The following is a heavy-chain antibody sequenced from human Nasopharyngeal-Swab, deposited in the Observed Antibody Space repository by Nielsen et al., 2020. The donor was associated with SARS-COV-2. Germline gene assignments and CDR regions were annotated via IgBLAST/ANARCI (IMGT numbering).Heavy chain of an antibody. V-gene: IGHV2-70*20. CDR2: IDWGDDK. Sequence: SGPTLVKPTQTLTLTCTFSGFSLSTSAMCVTWVRQPPGKALEWLALIDWGDDKYYSTSLKTRLTISKDTSNNQVVLTMANMDPGDTATYYCGRISPHDFHIDYWGQGTLVTVSS. CDR3: GRISPHDFHIDY. D-gene: IGHD2-21*02. CDR1: GFSLSTSAMC. J-gene: IGHJ4*02.